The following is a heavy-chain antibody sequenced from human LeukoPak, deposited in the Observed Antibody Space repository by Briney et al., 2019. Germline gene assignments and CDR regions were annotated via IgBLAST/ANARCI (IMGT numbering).Heavy chain of an antibody. J-gene: IGHJ6*02. V-gene: IGHV3-9*01. D-gene: IGHD6-19*01. CDR3: AKDLQTFYSSGFPYYYGMDV. CDR1: GFTVSSNY. Sequence: GGSLRLSCAASGFTVSSNYMSWVRQAPGKGLEWVSGISWNSGSIGYADSVKGRFTISRDNAKNSLYLQMNSLRAEDTALYYCAKDLQTFYSSGFPYYYGMDVWGQGTTVTVSS. CDR2: ISWNSGSI.